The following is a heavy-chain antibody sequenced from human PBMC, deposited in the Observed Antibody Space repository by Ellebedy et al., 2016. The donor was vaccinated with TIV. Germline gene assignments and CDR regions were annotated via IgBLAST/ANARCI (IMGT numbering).Heavy chain of an antibody. CDR1: GYTFVNYG. D-gene: IGHD2-15*01. J-gene: IGHJ3*02. CDR2: ITAYNGNA. V-gene: IGHV1-18*01. CDR3: ARDSGRVAASDAFDM. Sequence: ASVKVSXXTYGYTFVNYGVSWVRQAPGQGLEWMGWITAYNGNANYAQKFQGRVTMTTDTSTSTAYMELRSLISDDTAVYYCARDSGRVAASDAFDMWGQGTLVTVSS.